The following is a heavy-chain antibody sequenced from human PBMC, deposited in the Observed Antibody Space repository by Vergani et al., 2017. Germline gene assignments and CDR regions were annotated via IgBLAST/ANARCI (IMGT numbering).Heavy chain of an antibody. CDR3: ASPVSTTGTTGDAFDI. J-gene: IGHJ3*02. Sequence: QLQLQESGPGLVKPSETLSLTCTVSGGSISSSSYYWGWIRQPAGKGLEWIGSIYYSGSTYYNPSLKSRVTISVDTSKNQFSLKLSSVTAADTAVYYCASPVSTTGTTGDAFDIWGQGTMVTVSS. V-gene: IGHV4-39*01. D-gene: IGHD1-1*01. CDR2: IYYSGST. CDR1: GGSISSSSYY.